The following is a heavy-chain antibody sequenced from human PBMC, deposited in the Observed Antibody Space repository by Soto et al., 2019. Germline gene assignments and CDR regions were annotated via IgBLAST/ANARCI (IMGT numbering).Heavy chain of an antibody. V-gene: IGHV3-33*01. CDR3: ARDPWGGGADIDY. CDR2: IWYDGSNK. J-gene: IGHJ4*02. Sequence: GGSLRLSCAASGFTFSSYGMHWVRQAPGKGLEWVAVIWYDGSNKYYADSVKGRFTISRDNSKNTLYLQMNSLRAEDTAVYYCARDPWGGGADIDYWGQGTLVTVSS. CDR1: GFTFSSYG. D-gene: IGHD3-16*01.